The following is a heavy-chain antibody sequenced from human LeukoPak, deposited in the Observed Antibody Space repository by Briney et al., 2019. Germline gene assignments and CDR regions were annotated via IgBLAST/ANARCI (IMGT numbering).Heavy chain of an antibody. D-gene: IGHD3-22*01. V-gene: IGHV3-11*01. CDR1: GFTFSDYY. CDR2: ISSSGSTI. J-gene: IGHJ4*02. CDR3: ARDSGGYYDSSGYYYVAGDFDY. Sequence: PGGSLRLSCAASGFTFSDYYMSWIRQAPGKGLEWVSYISSSGSTIYYADSVKGRFTISRDNAKSSLYLQMNSLRAEDTAVYYCARDSGGYYDSSGYYYVAGDFDYWGQGTLVTVSS.